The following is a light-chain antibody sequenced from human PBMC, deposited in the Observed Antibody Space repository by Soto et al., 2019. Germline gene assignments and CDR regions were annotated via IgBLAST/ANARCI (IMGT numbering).Light chain of an antibody. CDR1: QSIHTS. J-gene: IGKJ5*01. CDR2: DST. CDR3: QQRQYWPPIT. Sequence: EIVMTQSPATLSLSPGERATLSCRASQSIHTSLAWYQQKSGKPPRLVIYDSTLRANGVPDRFGGSRSGTEFTLTISSLEPEDFAIYYCQQRQYWPPITFGQGTRLEIK. V-gene: IGKV3-11*01.